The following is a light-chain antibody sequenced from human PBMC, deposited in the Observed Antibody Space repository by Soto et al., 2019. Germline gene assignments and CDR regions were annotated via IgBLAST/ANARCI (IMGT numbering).Light chain of an antibody. CDR1: QSVSGY. V-gene: IGKV3-11*01. CDR2: DAS. J-gene: IGKJ1*01. Sequence: EIVLTQSPATLSLSLGERATLSCRASQSVSGYLAWYQQKPGQPPRLLIYDASNRATGIPARFSGSGSGTDFELTISSLEPEVSAVYYCQQRSNWPWTFGQGTKVEIK. CDR3: QQRSNWPWT.